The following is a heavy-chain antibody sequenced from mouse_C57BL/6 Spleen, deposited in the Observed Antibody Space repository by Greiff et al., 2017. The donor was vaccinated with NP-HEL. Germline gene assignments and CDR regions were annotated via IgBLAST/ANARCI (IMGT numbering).Heavy chain of an antibody. V-gene: IGHV1-7*01. J-gene: IGHJ4*01. CDR1: GYTFTSYW. CDR2: INPSSGYT. CDR3: ARVYYSNPYAMDY. D-gene: IGHD2-5*01. Sequence: VQLQQSGAELAKPGASVKLSCKASGYTFTSYWMHWVKQRPGQGLEWIGYINPSSGYTKYNQKFKDKATLTADKSSSTAYMQLSSLTYEDSAVYYCARVYYSNPYAMDYWGQGTSVTVSS.